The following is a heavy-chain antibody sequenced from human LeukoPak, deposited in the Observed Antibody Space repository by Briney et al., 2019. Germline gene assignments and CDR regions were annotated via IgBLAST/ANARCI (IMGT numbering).Heavy chain of an antibody. CDR3: ATAMIVVAVFDY. CDR2: IYYSGST. Sequence: SETLSHTCTVSGGSISSSSYYWGWIRQPPGKGLEWIGSIYYSGSTYYNPSLKSRVTISVNTSKNQFFLMRSSVTAADTAVYYCATAMIVVAVFDYWGQGTLVTVSS. J-gene: IGHJ4*02. CDR1: GGSISSSSYY. D-gene: IGHD3-22*01. V-gene: IGHV4-39*01.